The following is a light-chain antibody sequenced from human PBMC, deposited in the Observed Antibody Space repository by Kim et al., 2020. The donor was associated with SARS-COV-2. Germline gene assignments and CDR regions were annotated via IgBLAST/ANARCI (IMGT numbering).Light chain of an antibody. J-gene: IGLJ1*01. Sequence: VYPGQTATITCSGDKLENKFVAWYHQRPGQSPVLLIYQDKKRPSGIPERFAGSNSGNTATLAISGTETMDEGEYYCQAWDSSRGVFGTGTKVTVL. CDR2: QDK. V-gene: IGLV3-1*01. CDR3: QAWDSSRGV. CDR1: KLENKF.